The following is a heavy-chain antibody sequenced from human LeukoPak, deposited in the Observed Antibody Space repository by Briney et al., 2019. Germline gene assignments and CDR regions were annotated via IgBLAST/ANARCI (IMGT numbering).Heavy chain of an antibody. D-gene: IGHD3-22*01. V-gene: IGHV3-23*01. CDR2: IGGSGGST. J-gene: IGHJ5*02. CDR1: GFTFDDYA. CDR3: ARDLGQYYDTSDNWFDP. Sequence: GGSLRLSCAASGFTFDDYAMHWVRQAPGKGLEWVSTIGGSGGSTYYADSVKGRFTISRDNSKNTLYLQMNSLRAEDTAVYYCARDLGQYYDTSDNWFDPWGQGTLVTVSS.